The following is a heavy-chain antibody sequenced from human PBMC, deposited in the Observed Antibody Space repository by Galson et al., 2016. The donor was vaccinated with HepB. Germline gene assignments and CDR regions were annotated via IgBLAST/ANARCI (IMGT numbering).Heavy chain of an antibody. Sequence: SLRLSCAASGFTFNNYVMNWVRQAPGKGLEWVSSIRSGGGSTSYADSVRGRFTISRDDSKNSLSLQMNSLRAEDTAIYYCARCYKNENVSGWCHRFDPWGQGTLVIVSS. CDR2: IRSGGGST. J-gene: IGHJ5*02. V-gene: IGHV3-23*01. CDR3: ARCYKNENVSGWCHRFDP. D-gene: IGHD6-19*01. CDR1: GFTFNNYV.